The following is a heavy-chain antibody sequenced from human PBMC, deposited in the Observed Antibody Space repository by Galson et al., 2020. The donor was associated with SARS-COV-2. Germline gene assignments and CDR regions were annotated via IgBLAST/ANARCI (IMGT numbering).Heavy chain of an antibody. V-gene: IGHV3-11*06. CDR3: ARDQYPLYSSSTGFGMDV. J-gene: IGHJ6*02. D-gene: IGHD6-13*01. Sequence: GGSLRLSCAASGFTFSDYYMNWIRQAPGKGLEWVSYISDSTIYPNYADSVKGRFTISRDNAKNSLYLQMNSLRAEDTAVYYCARDQYPLYSSSTGFGMDVWGQGTTVTVSS. CDR1: GFTFSDYY. CDR2: ISDSTIYP.